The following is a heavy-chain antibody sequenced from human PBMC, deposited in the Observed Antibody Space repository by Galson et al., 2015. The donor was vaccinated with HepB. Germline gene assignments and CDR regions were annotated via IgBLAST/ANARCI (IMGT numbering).Heavy chain of an antibody. CDR2: IGTAGDT. V-gene: IGHV3-13*04. CDR3: ARGNSSGWFFDY. CDR1: GFTFSSYD. J-gene: IGHJ4*02. Sequence: SLRLSCAASGFTFSSYDMHWVRQATGKGLEWVSAIGTAGDTYYPGSVKGRFTISRENAKNSLYLQMNSLRAGDTAVYYCARGNSSGWFFDYWGQGTLVTVSS. D-gene: IGHD6-19*01.